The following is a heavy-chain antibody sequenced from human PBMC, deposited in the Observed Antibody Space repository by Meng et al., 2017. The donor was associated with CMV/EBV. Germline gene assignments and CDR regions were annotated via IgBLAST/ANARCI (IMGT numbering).Heavy chain of an antibody. Sequence: QVPLEQWGARLLKPSETLSPTGAVYGGSFRSYYWSWIRQPPGKGLEWIGEINHSGSTNYNPSLKSRVTISVDTSKNQFSLKLSSVTAADTAVYYCASSLTYPDYWGQGTLVTVSS. D-gene: IGHD2-15*01. V-gene: IGHV4-34*01. CDR1: GGSFRSYY. J-gene: IGHJ4*02. CDR2: INHSGST. CDR3: ASSLTYPDY.